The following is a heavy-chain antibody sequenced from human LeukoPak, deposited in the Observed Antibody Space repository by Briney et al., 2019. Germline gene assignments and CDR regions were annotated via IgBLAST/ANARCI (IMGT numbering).Heavy chain of an antibody. Sequence: GASVKVSCKASGYTLTGYYMHWVRQAPGQGLEWMGWINPNSGGTNYAQKFQGRVTMTRDTSISTAYMELSRLRSDDTAVYYCARGRMIVVPAALNWFDPWGQGTLVTVSS. V-gene: IGHV1-2*02. CDR1: GYTLTGYY. CDR2: INPNSGGT. J-gene: IGHJ5*02. D-gene: IGHD2-2*01. CDR3: ARGRMIVVPAALNWFDP.